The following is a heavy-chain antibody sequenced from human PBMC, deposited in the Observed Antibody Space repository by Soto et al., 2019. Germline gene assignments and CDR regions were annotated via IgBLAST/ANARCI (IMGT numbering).Heavy chain of an antibody. D-gene: IGHD5-12*01. Sequence: QVQLVESGGGVVQPGRSLRLSCAASGFTFSSYGMHWVRQAPGKGLAWVAVIWYDGSNKYYADSVKGRFTISRDNSKNTLYLQMNSLRAEDTAVYYCARVPGYSGYDPLFDYWGQGTLVTVSS. V-gene: IGHV3-33*01. CDR2: IWYDGSNK. CDR1: GFTFSSYG. CDR3: ARVPGYSGYDPLFDY. J-gene: IGHJ4*02.